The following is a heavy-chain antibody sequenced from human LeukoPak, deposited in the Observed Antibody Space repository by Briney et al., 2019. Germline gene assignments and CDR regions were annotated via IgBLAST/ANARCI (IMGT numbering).Heavy chain of an antibody. V-gene: IGHV4-59*01. CDR3: ARVKMSRDNVYYYYYLDV. CDR2: ILYSGST. Sequence: PSETLSLTCTVSGGSISPYYWNWIRQPPGKGLEWIGHILYSGSTTYNPSLKSRVTISIDKSKNQFSLNLTSVTAADTAVYYCARVKMSRDNVYYYYYLDVWGKGTTVTASS. CDR1: GGSISPYY. J-gene: IGHJ6*03. D-gene: IGHD1-1*01.